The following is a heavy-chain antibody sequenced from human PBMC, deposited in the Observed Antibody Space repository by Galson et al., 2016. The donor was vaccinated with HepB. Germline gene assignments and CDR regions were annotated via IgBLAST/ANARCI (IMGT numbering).Heavy chain of an antibody. J-gene: IGHJ6*03. CDR1: GGSISSGGYY. CDR2: IYYSGST. D-gene: IGHD6-13*01. Sequence: GGSISSGGYYWSWIRQHPGKGLEWIGYIYYSGSTYYNPSLKSRVTISVDTSENQFSLKLSSVTAADTAVYYCARCRAAAGDYYYYYMDVWGKGTTVTVSS. V-gene: IGHV4-31*02. CDR3: ARCRAAAGDYYYYYMDV.